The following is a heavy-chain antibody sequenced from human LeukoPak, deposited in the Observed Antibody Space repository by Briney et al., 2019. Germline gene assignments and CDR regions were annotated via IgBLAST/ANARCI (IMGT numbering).Heavy chain of an antibody. CDR1: GFTFSDYY. CDR3: ARLYSSSRRYFDY. CDR2: ISSSGSTI. J-gene: IGHJ4*02. D-gene: IGHD6-13*01. Sequence: PGGSLRLSCAASGFTFSDYYMSWIRQAPGKGLEWVSYISSSGSTIYYADSVKGRFTISRDNAKNSLYLQMNSLRAEDTAVYYCARLYSSSRRYFDYWGQGTLVTVSS. V-gene: IGHV3-11*01.